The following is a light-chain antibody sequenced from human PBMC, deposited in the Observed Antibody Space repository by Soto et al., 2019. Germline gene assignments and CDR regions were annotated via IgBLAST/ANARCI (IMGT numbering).Light chain of an antibody. CDR3: RAWGSGVQV. CDR1: SGHSRYA. J-gene: IGLJ2*01. CDR2: INSDGSH. V-gene: IGLV4-69*01. Sequence: QLVLTQSPSASASLGASVKLTCTLSSGHSRYAIAWHQQQPEKGPRYLMKINSDGSHSKGDGIPDRFSGSSSGAERYLTISSLQSEDEADYYCRAWGSGVQVFGGGTKLTVL.